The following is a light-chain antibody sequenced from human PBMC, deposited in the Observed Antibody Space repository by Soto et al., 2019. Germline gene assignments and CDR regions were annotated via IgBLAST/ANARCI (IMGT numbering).Light chain of an antibody. J-gene: IGLJ1*01. CDR2: EVS. CDR1: SSDVGGYNS. V-gene: IGLV2-14*01. CDR3: SSYTTNTGLEYV. Sequence: QSALARPASVSGSPGQSITSSCTGTSSDVGGYNSVSWYQHHPGKAPKLMIYEVSNRPSGVSDRFSGSKSGNTASLTISGLQAEDEADYYCSSYTTNTGLEYVFGTGTKVTVL.